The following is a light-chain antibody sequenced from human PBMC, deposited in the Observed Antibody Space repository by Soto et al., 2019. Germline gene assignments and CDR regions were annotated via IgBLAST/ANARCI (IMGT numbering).Light chain of an antibody. Sequence: EIVTAQSPATLSVSPGERAALSCRGSQTVIRDLAWYQQKPGQTPRLLIFGASTRATGIPARFSGSGSGTEFTLTISSLQPEDFAVYYCQQYAVWPPQTFGQGTKVDIK. CDR3: QQYAVWPPQT. J-gene: IGKJ1*01. CDR2: GAS. CDR1: QTVIRD. V-gene: IGKV3-15*01.